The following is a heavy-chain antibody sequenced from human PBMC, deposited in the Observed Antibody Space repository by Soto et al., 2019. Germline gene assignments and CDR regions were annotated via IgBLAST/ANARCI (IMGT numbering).Heavy chain of an antibody. CDR1: GFTLQNYA. J-gene: IGHJ5*02. CDR3: AKGKSTGDIDWFDP. CDR2: LIGGHYGT. V-gene: IGHV3-23*01. Sequence: GGSLRLSCTASGFTLQNYAMAWVRQAPGKGLEWVSTLIGGHYGTAYSYSVKGRFTVSRDNSKNCLYLQMISLGVEDTAMYFCAKGKSTGDIDWFDPWGQGSLVTVSS. D-gene: IGHD3-10*01.